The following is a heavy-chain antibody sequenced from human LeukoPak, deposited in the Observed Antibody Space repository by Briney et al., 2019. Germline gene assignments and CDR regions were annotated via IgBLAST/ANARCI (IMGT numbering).Heavy chain of an antibody. D-gene: IGHD2-2*01. CDR3: ARHLWQRTTRTWFDP. J-gene: IGHJ5*02. CDR1: GGSISSGSSY. CDR2: IYYSGAT. Sequence: SETLSLTCTASGGSISSGSSYWGCIRQPPGKGLEWIVTIYYSGATYYNPSLKSRATISVDTSNNQFSLKLSSVIAADTAVYYCARHLWQRTTRTWFDPWGQRTLVTVSS. V-gene: IGHV4-39*01.